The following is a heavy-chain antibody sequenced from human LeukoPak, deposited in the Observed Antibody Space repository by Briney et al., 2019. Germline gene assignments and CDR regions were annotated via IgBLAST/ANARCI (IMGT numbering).Heavy chain of an antibody. CDR3: ARGDAFSGDH. V-gene: IGHV3-7*04. CDR1: GFTFSNFW. J-gene: IGHJ4*02. CDR2: IHTEGNEK. Sequence: GGSLRLSCAVSGFTFSNFWMSWVRQAPGRGLEWMANIHTEGNEKYHVESVKGRFTISRDNAKNSLFLQMNGLRVEDTAVYYCARGDAFSGDHWGQGTLVTVSS.